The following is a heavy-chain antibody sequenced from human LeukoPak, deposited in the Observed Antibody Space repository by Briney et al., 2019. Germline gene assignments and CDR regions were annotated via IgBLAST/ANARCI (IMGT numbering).Heavy chain of an antibody. J-gene: IGHJ6*02. V-gene: IGHV7-4-1*02. Sequence: VASVKVSCTASGYTFTSYAMNWVRQAPGQRLEWMGWINTNTGNPTYAQGFTGRFVFSLDTSVSTAYLQISSLKAEDTAVYYCARGNSAQGSWYQLLPGRYYYYGMDVWGQGTTVTVSS. D-gene: IGHD2-2*01. CDR1: GYTFTSYA. CDR2: INTNTGNP. CDR3: ARGNSAQGSWYQLLPGRYYYYGMDV.